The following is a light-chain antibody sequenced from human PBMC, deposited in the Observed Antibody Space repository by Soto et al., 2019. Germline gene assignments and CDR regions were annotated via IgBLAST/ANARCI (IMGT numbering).Light chain of an antibody. CDR1: QSVSNNY. J-gene: IGKJ1*01. CDR3: QQYGSSLSWT. V-gene: IGKV3-20*01. Sequence: EIVLTQSPGTLSSSPGERATLSCRASQSVSNNYLAWYQQKPGQAPRLLIYEAFSRATDIPDRFSGSGSGTDFTLTISRLEPEDFAVYYCQQYGSSLSWTFGQGTKVDIK. CDR2: EAF.